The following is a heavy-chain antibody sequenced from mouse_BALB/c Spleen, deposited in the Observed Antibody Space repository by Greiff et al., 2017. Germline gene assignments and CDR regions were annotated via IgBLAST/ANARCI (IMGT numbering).Heavy chain of an antibody. CDR3: VRHGAMDY. J-gene: IGHJ4*01. Sequence: EVQLLESGGGLVQPKGSLKLSCAASGFTFNTYAMNWVRQAPGKGLEWVARIRSKSNNYATYYADSVKDRFTISRDDSQSMLYLQMNNLKTEDTAMYYCVRHGAMDYWGQGTSVTVSS. V-gene: IGHV10-1*02. CDR1: GFTFNTYA. CDR2: IRSKSNNYAT.